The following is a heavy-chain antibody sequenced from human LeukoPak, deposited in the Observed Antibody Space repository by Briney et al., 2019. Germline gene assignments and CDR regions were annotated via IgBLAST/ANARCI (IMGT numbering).Heavy chain of an antibody. J-gene: IGHJ6*03. CDR1: GGSINSSFYS. V-gene: IGHV4-39*07. Sequence: PSETLSLTCTVSGGSINSSFYSWGWIRQPPGKGLEWIGSISHSGSTYYNPSLKSRVTISVDTSKNQFSLRVRSVTAADTAVYYCAREDSSLYYYMDVWGKGTTVTVSS. CDR3: AREDSSLYYYMDV. CDR2: ISHSGST. D-gene: IGHD2-21*01.